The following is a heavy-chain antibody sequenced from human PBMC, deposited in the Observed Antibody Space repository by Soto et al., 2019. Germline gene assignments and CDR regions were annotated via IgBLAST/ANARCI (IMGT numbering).Heavy chain of an antibody. CDR1: GYTFTSYG. V-gene: IGHV1-18*01. D-gene: IGHD2-2*01. CDR3: ARPGYCSSTSCYLLSMDV. CDR2: ISAYNGNT. Sequence: ASVKVSCKASGYTFTSYGISWVRQAPGQGLEWMGWISAYNGNTNYAQKLQGRVTITADKSTSTAYMELSRLRSEDTAVYYCARPGYCSSTSCYLLSMDVWGQGTTVTVSS. J-gene: IGHJ6*02.